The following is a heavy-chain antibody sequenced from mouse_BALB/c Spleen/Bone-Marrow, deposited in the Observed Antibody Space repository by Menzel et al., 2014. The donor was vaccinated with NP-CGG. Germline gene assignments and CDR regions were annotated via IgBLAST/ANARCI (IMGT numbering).Heavy chain of an antibody. V-gene: IGHV5-12*02. CDR1: GFTFSDYY. Sequence: EVMLVESGGGLVQPGGSLKLSCATSGFTFSDYYMYWVRQTPEKSLEWVAYISNGGGSTYYPDTVKGRFTISRDNAKNTLYLQMSRLKSEDTAMYYCARGGDSLLRLRSMDYWGQGTSVTVSS. D-gene: IGHD1-2*01. J-gene: IGHJ4*01. CDR2: ISNGGGST. CDR3: ARGGDSLLRLRSMDY.